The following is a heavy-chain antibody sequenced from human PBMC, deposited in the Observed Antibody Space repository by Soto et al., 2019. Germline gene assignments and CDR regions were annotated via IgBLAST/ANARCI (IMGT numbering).Heavy chain of an antibody. J-gene: IGHJ5*02. D-gene: IGHD3-3*01. CDR1: GFTFSSYG. CDR2: ISYDGSNK. Sequence: QVQLVESGGGVVQPGRSLRLSCAASGFTFSSYGMHWVRQAPGKGLEWVAVISYDGSNKYYADSVKGRFTISRDNSKNTLYLQMNSLRAEDTAVYYCAKEDYDFWSGYRGGWFDPWGQGTLVTVSS. V-gene: IGHV3-30*18. CDR3: AKEDYDFWSGYRGGWFDP.